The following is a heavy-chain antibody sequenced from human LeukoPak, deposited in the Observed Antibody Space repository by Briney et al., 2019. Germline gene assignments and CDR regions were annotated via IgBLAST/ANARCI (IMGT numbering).Heavy chain of an antibody. V-gene: IGHV4-34*01. CDR3: ALELVVPAALERLNAFDI. Sequence: RTSETLSLTCAASGGSFSGFRWHWIRQPPGKGPEWIGEINHSGGTTYNPSLKSRVTISVDTSKIQFSLNLTSVTAADTAVYYCALELVVPAALERLNAFDIWGHGTMVTVSS. CDR2: INHSGGT. J-gene: IGHJ3*02. D-gene: IGHD2-2*01. CDR1: GGSFSGFR.